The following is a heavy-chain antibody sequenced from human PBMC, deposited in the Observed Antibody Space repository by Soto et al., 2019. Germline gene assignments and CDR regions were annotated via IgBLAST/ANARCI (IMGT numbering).Heavy chain of an antibody. D-gene: IGHD6-13*01. Sequence: PGGSLRLSCAASGFTFSSYDMHWVRQATGKGLEWVSAIGTAGDPYYPGSVKGRFTISRENAKNSLYLQMNSLRAGDTAVYYCARSAPGYSSRWYYYYYGMDVWGQGTKVTVYS. V-gene: IGHV3-13*05. CDR2: IGTAGDP. CDR1: GFTFSSYD. CDR3: ARSAPGYSSRWYYYYYGMDV. J-gene: IGHJ6*02.